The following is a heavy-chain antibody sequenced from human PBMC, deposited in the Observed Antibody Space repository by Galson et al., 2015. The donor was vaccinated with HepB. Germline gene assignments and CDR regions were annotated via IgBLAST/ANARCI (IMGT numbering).Heavy chain of an antibody. Sequence: SVKVSCKASGYTFSSYSITWVRQAPGQGLEWMGWISPFSQYTNYAQKLQGRVTMTTETSTSTAYMELRSLRSDDTAVYYCARGALIVVVDATLYNWFAPWGQGTLVTVSS. CDR1: GYTFSSYS. V-gene: IGHV1-18*01. CDR3: ARGALIVVVDATLYNWFAP. J-gene: IGHJ5*02. CDR2: ISPFSQYT. D-gene: IGHD2-15*01.